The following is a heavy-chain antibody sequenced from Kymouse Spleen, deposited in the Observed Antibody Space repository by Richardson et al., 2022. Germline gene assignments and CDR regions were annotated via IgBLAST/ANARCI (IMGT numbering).Heavy chain of an antibody. CDR3: AREGLLWFGESIYYYYGMDV. Sequence: QVQLQESGPGLVKPSETLSLTCTVSGGSVSSGSYYWSWIRQPPGKGLEWIGYIYYSGSTNYNPSLKSRVTISVDTSKNQFSLKLSSVTAADTAVYYCAREGLLWFGESIYYYYGMDVWGQGTTVTVSS. D-gene: IGHD3-10*01. CDR1: GGSVSSGSYY. V-gene: IGHV4-61*01. J-gene: IGHJ6*02. CDR2: IYYSGST.